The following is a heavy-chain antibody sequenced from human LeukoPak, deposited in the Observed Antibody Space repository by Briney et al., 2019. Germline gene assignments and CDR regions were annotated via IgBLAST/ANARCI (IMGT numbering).Heavy chain of an antibody. CDR3: ARARLAVSGNYFEN. Sequence: QAGGSLRLSCAASGFTFSSYGMHWVRQAPGKGLEWVAVISYDGSNKYYADSVKGRFTISRDNSKNTLYLQMNSLRAEDTAVYHCARARLAVSGNYFENWGQGTLVTVSS. CDR1: GFTFSSYG. D-gene: IGHD6-19*01. V-gene: IGHV3-30*03. CDR2: ISYDGSNK. J-gene: IGHJ4*02.